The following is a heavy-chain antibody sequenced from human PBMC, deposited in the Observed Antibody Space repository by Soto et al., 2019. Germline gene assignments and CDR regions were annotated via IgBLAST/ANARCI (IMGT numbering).Heavy chain of an antibody. CDR2: ISSDGSTT. J-gene: IGHJ4*02. V-gene: IGHV3-48*03. CDR1: GFTLSSHE. CDR3: ARESPFGVGVFDC. D-gene: IGHD3-3*01. Sequence: EVQLVESGGGLVQPGGSLRLSCAASGFTLSSHEINWVRQAPGKGLEWISYISSDGSTTYYADSVQGRFTVSTDNAKNSLSLHMNCLGVEDTAVYYCARESPFGVGVFDCWGQGTLVTVSS.